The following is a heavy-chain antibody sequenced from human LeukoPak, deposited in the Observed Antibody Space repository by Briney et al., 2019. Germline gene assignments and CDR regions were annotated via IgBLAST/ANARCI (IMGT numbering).Heavy chain of an antibody. CDR1: GFTFDDYG. J-gene: IGHJ4*02. CDR2: INWNGGST. Sequence: PGGSLRLSCAASGFTFDDYGMSWGRKAPGKGVECVSAINWNGGSTGYADSVKGRFTISRANAKNSLYLQMNSLRAEDTALYLCARDDSGYGLCGQGTLVTVSS. D-gene: IGHD5-12*01. V-gene: IGHV3-20*01. CDR3: ARDDSGYGL.